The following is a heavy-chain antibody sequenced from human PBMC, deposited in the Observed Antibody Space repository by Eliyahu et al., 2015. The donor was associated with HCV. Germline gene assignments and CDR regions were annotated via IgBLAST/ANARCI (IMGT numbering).Heavy chain of an antibody. Sequence: EVQLVESGGGLVQPGGSLRLSCSASGFTFSGFAMSWVRQAPGKGLEWVSAITGSGGGKYYADSVKGRFTISRDTSKNTMYLQMNSLRAEDTAVYYCAKDLPYSSGWSDYGFDLWGQGTMVTVSS. J-gene: IGHJ3*01. CDR1: GFTFSGFA. CDR2: ITGSGGGK. V-gene: IGHV3-23*04. D-gene: IGHD6-19*01. CDR3: AKDLPYSSGWSDYGFDL.